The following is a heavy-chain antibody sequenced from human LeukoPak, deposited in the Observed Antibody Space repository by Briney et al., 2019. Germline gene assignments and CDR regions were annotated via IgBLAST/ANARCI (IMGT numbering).Heavy chain of an antibody. J-gene: IGHJ4*02. CDR1: GFTFSRFW. D-gene: IGHD6-25*01. Sequence: PGGSLRLSCAASGFTFSRFWMSWVRQAPGKGLEWVANIKQDGSEKYYVDSVKGRFTISRDNAKNTLYLQMSSLRGEDTAVYYCARAAYMSSPDYWGQGTLVTVSS. CDR3: ARAAYMSSPDY. V-gene: IGHV3-7*02. CDR2: IKQDGSEK.